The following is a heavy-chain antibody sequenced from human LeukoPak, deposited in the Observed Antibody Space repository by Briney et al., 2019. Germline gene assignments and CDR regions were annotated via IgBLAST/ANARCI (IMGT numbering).Heavy chain of an antibody. D-gene: IGHD3-22*01. CDR1: GGSLSGYY. CDR3: ARLLDNDISGDPDNFDV. J-gene: IGHJ3*01. CDR2: VSYTGRT. Sequence: SETLSLTCTVSGGSLSGYYWSWIRQPPGKRLEWIGYVSYTGRTKYNPSLQSPVTISIDTSKSQFSLQLPSVTSADTAVYSCARLLDNDISGDPDNFDVWGQGTTVIVSS. V-gene: IGHV4-59*01.